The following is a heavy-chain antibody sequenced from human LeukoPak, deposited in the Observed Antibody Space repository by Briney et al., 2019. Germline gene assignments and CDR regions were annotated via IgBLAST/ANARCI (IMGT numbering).Heavy chain of an antibody. Sequence: SETLSLTCTVSGGSISTSNYYWGWIRQPPGKGLEWIGNIYYSGSIYYNPSLKSRVTISVDTSKNQFSLKLSSVTAADTAVYYCASRARVGSSSFDPWGQGTLVTVSS. CDR2: IYYSGSI. J-gene: IGHJ5*02. D-gene: IGHD6-13*01. CDR3: ASRARVGSSSFDP. V-gene: IGHV4-39*07. CDR1: GGSISTSNYY.